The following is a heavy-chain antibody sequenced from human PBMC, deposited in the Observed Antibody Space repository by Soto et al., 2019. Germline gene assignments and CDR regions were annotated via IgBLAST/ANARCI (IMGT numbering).Heavy chain of an antibody. J-gene: IGHJ4*02. CDR2: ISSTSTYI. D-gene: IGHD3-10*01. Sequence: GGSLRLSCSASGFTFSTYTMNWVRQAPGKVLEWVSSISSTSTYIYYADSVKGRFTISRDNAKNSLYLQMNSLRAEDTAVYFCARIYTRSYSIEIWGQGTLVTVSS. CDR1: GFTFSTYT. V-gene: IGHV3-21*01. CDR3: ARIYTRSYSIEI.